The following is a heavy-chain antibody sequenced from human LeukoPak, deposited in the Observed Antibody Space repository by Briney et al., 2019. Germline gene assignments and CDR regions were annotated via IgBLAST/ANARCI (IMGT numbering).Heavy chain of an antibody. CDR1: GYTFTSYY. CDR2: INPSGGST. V-gene: IGHV1-46*01. Sequence: ASVKVSCKASGYTFTSYYMHWVRQAPGQGLEWMGIINPSGGSTSYAQKFQGRVTMTRDTSTSTVYMELSSLRSEDTAVYYCARGSGITMIVVVKIYYYYMDVWGKGTTVTVSS. CDR3: ARGSGITMIVVVKIYYYYMDV. D-gene: IGHD3-22*01. J-gene: IGHJ6*03.